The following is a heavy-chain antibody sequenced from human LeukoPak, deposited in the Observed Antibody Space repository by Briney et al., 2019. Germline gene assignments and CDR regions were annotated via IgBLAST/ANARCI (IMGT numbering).Heavy chain of an antibody. CDR1: GFSVSSNY. CDR3: ARETSAY. J-gene: IGHJ4*02. V-gene: IGHV3-53*01. CDR2: LYSGGST. Sequence: GGSLRLSCAASGFSVSSNYMSWVRKAPGKGLEWMSVLYSGGSTNYADSVKGRFTTSRDDSKNTLYLQMNSLRAEDTAVYFCARETSAYWGQGTLVTVSS.